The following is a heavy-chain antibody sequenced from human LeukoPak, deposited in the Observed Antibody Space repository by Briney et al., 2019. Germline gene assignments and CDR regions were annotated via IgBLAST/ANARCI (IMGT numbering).Heavy chain of an antibody. D-gene: IGHD6-19*01. CDR3: ARARAPIAVAGKKRGGSYYMDV. J-gene: IGHJ6*03. CDR1: GFTFSSYA. V-gene: IGHV3-30-3*01. CDR2: ISYDGSNK. Sequence: PGRSLRLSCAASGFTFSSYAMHWVRQAPGKGLEWVAVISYDGSNKYYADSVKGRFTISRDNSKNTLYLQMNSLRAEDTAVYYCARARAPIAVAGKKRGGSYYMDVWGKGTTVTVSS.